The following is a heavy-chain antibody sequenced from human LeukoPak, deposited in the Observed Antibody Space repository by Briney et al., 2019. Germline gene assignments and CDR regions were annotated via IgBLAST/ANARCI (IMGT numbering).Heavy chain of an antibody. D-gene: IGHD6-6*01. Sequence: PSETLSLTCTVSGGSINSYYWSWIRQPPGKGLEWIGYIYYTGSTNYNPSLTSRVTISVATSKNQFSLKLSSVTTTDTAVYYCAREIEGSGSSSSSRYYHYYYMDVWGKGTTVTVSS. CDR2: IYYTGST. J-gene: IGHJ6*03. V-gene: IGHV4-59*01. CDR3: AREIEGSGSSSSSRYYHYYYMDV. CDR1: GGSINSYY.